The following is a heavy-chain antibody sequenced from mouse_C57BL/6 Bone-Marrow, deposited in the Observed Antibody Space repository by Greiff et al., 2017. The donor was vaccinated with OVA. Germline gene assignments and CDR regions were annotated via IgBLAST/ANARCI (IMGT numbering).Heavy chain of an antibody. CDR3: ARTYYYYGRSWFAY. Sequence: VESGGGLVKPGGSLKLSCAASGFTFSSYTMSWVRQTPEKRLEWVATISGGGGNTYYPDSVKGRFTISRDNAKNTLYLQMSSLRSEDTALYYCARTYYYYGRSWFAYWGQGTLVTVSA. D-gene: IGHD1-1*01. V-gene: IGHV5-9*01. CDR1: GFTFSSYT. CDR2: ISGGGGNT. J-gene: IGHJ3*01.